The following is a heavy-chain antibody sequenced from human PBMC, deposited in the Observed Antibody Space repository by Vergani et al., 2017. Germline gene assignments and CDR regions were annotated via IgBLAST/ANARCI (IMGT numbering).Heavy chain of an antibody. D-gene: IGHD6-19*01. CDR1: GYTFTSYG. CDR2: INPSGGST. V-gene: IGHV1-46*01. Sequence: QVQLVQSGAEVKKPGASVKVSCKASGYTFTSYGISWVRQAPGQGLEWMGIINPSGGSTSYAQKFQGRVTMTRDTSTSTVYMELSSLRSEDTAVYYCARAGTDSSGWYNWFDPWGQGTLVTVSS. CDR3: ARAGTDSSGWYNWFDP. J-gene: IGHJ5*02.